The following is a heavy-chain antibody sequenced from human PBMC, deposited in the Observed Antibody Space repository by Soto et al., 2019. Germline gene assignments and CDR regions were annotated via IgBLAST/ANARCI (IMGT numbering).Heavy chain of an antibody. Sequence: PGGSLRLSCAASGFTFSSYSMNWVRQAPWKGLEWVSSISSSSSYIYYADSVKGRFTISRDNAKNSLYLQMNSLRAEDTAVYYCARDREVRGVIRHYYYYMDVWGKGTTVTVSS. D-gene: IGHD3-10*01. CDR2: ISSSSSYI. CDR1: GFTFSSYS. J-gene: IGHJ6*03. V-gene: IGHV3-21*01. CDR3: ARDREVRGVIRHYYYYMDV.